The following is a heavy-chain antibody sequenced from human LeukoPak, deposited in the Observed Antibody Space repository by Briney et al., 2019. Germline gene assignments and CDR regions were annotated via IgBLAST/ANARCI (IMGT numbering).Heavy chain of an antibody. D-gene: IGHD1-1*01. CDR3: ARSNWPYYFDY. CDR1: EFTFSTYW. V-gene: IGHV3-74*01. J-gene: IGHJ4*02. CDR2: ITGEGSST. Sequence: QPGGSLRLSCAASEFTFSTYWMHWVRQAPGKGLVWVSWITGEGSSTRYADSVKGRFTISRDNAKNTLYLQVNSLRAEDTAVYYCARSNWPYYFDYWGQGTLVTVSS.